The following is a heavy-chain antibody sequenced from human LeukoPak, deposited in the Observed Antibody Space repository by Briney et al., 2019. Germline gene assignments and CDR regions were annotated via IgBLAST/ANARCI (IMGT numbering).Heavy chain of an antibody. V-gene: IGHV4-39*01. Sequence: SETLSLTCTVSGGSISGSSYYWGWTRQPPGKGLEWIGSIYYSGSTYYNPSPKSRVTISVDTSKNQFSLKLSSVTAADTAVYYCARRLAGTEDYWGQGTLVTVSS. CDR2: IYYSGST. D-gene: IGHD6-13*01. J-gene: IGHJ4*02. CDR1: GGSISGSSYY. CDR3: ARRLAGTEDY.